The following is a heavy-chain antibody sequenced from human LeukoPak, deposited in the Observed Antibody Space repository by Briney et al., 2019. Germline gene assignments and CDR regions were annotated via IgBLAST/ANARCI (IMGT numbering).Heavy chain of an antibody. CDR3: AKEQAVTLDY. CDR1: GVTFSSYG. D-gene: IGHD4-17*01. J-gene: IGHJ4*02. Sequence: PGGALRLSCAASGVTFSSYGMHWVRQAPGKGLEWEAVISYDGSNKYYADSVKGRFTISRDNSKNTLYLQMNSLRAEDTAVYYCAKEQAVTLDYWGQGTLVTVSS. V-gene: IGHV3-30*18. CDR2: ISYDGSNK.